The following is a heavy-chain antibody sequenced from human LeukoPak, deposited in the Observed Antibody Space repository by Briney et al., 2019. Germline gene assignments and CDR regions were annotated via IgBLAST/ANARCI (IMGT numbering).Heavy chain of an antibody. CDR1: GFTFSSYG. V-gene: IGHV3-33*01. CDR3: ARGITTVHSYYYYMDV. J-gene: IGHJ6*03. Sequence: GRSLRLSCAASGFTFSSYGMHWVRQAPGKGLEWVAVIWYDGSNKYYADSVKGRFTISRDNSKNTLYLQMNSLRAEDTAVYYCARGITTVHSYYYYMDVWGKGTTVTVSS. CDR2: IWYDGSNK. D-gene: IGHD1-14*01.